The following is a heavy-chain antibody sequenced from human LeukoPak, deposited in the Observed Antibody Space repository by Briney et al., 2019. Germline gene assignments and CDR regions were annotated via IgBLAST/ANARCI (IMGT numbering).Heavy chain of an antibody. D-gene: IGHD3-3*01. CDR3: ARATNHYDFWSGYLGNDAFDI. CDR2: ISYDGSNK. CDR1: GFTFSSYA. J-gene: IGHJ3*02. Sequence: WGSLRLSCAASGFTFSSYAMNWVRQAPGKGLEWVALISYDGSNKNYADSVKGRFTISRDNSKNTLYLQMNSLRAEDTAVYYCARATNHYDFWSGYLGNDAFDIWGQGTMVTVSS. V-gene: IGHV3-30-3*01.